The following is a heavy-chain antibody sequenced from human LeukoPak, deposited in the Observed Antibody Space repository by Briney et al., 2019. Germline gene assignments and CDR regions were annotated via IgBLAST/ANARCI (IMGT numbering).Heavy chain of an antibody. CDR3: ARGRITIFGVIGVY. CDR1: GYTFTSYD. J-gene: IGHJ4*02. CDR2: MNPNSGNT. D-gene: IGHD3-3*01. Sequence: ASVKVSCKASGYTFTSYDINWVRQATGQGLEWMGWMNPNSGNTSYAQKFQGRVTITRNTSISTAYMELSSLRSEDTAVYYCARGRITIFGVIGVYWGQGTLVTVSS. V-gene: IGHV1-8*03.